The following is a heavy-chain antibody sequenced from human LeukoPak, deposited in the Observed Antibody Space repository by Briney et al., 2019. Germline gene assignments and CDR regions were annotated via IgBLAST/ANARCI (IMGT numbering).Heavy chain of an antibody. J-gene: IGHJ6*03. CDR3: ARVEVLRYFDWLSMDYYYYYYMDV. V-gene: IGHV4-4*02. D-gene: IGHD3-9*01. CDR2: IYHSGST. Sequence: PSETLSLTCAVSGGSISSSNWWSWVRQPPGKGLEWIEEIYHSGSTNYNPSLKSRVTISVDKSKNQFSLKLSSVTAADTAVYYCARVEVLRYFDWLSMDYYYYYYMDVWGKGTTVTVSS. CDR1: GGSISSSNW.